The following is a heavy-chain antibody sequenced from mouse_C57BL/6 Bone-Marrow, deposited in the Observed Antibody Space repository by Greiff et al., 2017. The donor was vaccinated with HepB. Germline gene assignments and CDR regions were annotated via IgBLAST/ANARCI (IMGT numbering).Heavy chain of an antibody. J-gene: IGHJ4*01. CDR2: ISLKSDNYAS. CDR3: KVNYLYAMDY. D-gene: IGHD2-1*01. CDR1: GFTFSNYW. V-gene: IGHV6-3*01. Sequence: EVKLMESGGGLVQPGGSMKLSCVASGFTFSNYWMNWVRQSPEKGLEWVAQISLKSDNYASHYAGSVKGKFTISSDDPKSSVYLQMNNLRAEDTGIYYCKVNYLYAMDYWGQGTSVTVSS.